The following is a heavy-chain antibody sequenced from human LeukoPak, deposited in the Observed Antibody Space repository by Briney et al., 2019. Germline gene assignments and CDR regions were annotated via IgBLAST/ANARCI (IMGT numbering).Heavy chain of an antibody. Sequence: SVNVSCKASGGTFSSYAISWVRQAPGQGLEWMGGIIPIFATANYAQKFEGRVTITADESTSTAYMELSSLRSEDTAVYYCARDALNYYDSSGYYYPATDAFDIWGQGTMVTVSS. CDR3: ARDALNYYDSSGYYYPATDAFDI. CDR2: IIPIFATA. CDR1: GGTFSSYA. V-gene: IGHV1-69*13. J-gene: IGHJ3*02. D-gene: IGHD3-22*01.